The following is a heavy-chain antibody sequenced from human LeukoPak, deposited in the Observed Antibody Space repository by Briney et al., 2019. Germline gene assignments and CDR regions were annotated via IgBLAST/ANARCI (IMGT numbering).Heavy chain of an antibody. CDR3: ARGGGLDV. CDR2: INHNGNVN. V-gene: IGHV3-7*03. D-gene: IGHD3-16*01. J-gene: IGHJ6*02. CDR1: GFTFSNYW. Sequence: GGSLRLSCAASGFTFSNYWMNWARQAPGKGLEWMASINHNGNVNYYVDSVKGRFTISRDNAKNSLYLQMSNLRAEDTAVYFCARGGGLDVWGQGATVTVSS.